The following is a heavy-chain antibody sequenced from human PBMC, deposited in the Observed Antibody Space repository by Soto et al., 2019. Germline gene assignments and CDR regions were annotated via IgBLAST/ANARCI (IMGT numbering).Heavy chain of an antibody. Sequence: QVQLVQSGAEVKKPGSSVKVSCKASGDTFTTNSLNWVRQAPGQGLEWMGGIIPVVGTTKYAQKYQDRVTTTGHKSTNTAYMELSSLRTDDTAVYYCARGLFYATTYFDSWGQGTPVTVAS. CDR3: ARGLFYATTYFDS. V-gene: IGHV1-69*06. D-gene: IGHD1-26*01. J-gene: IGHJ4*02. CDR2: IIPVVGTT. CDR1: GDTFTTNS.